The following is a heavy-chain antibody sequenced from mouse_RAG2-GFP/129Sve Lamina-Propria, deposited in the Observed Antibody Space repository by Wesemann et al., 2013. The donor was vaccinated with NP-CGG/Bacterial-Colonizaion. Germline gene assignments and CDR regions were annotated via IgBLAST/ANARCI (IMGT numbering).Heavy chain of an antibody. J-gene: IGHJ3*01. D-gene: IGHD1-1*01. V-gene: IGHV1-39*01. CDR1: GYSFTDYN. CDR2: INPNYGTT. Sequence: GASVKISCKASGYSFTDYNMNWVKQSNGKSLEWIGVINPNYGTTSYNQKFKGKATLTVDQSSSTAYMQLNSLTSEDSAVYYCARSGFTTVVATRAWFAYWGQGTLVTVSA. CDR3: ARSGFTTVVATRAWFAY.